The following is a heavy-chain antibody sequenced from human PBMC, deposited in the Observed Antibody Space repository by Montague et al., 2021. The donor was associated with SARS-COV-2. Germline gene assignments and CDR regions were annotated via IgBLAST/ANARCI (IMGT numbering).Heavy chain of an antibody. V-gene: IGHV4-34*01. CDR1: GGSFSGYY. D-gene: IGHD2-15*01. CDR3: ARGYCSGSGCYYYYGMDV. J-gene: IGHJ6*02. CDR2: TNDSGRT. Sequence: SDTLSLTCAVYGGSFSGYYWSWIRQPPGRGLEWIGETNDSGRTNYNPSLKGRVAISVDTSKNQFSLRLSSVTAAETAVYYCARGYCSGSGCYYYYGMDVWGQGTTVTVSS.